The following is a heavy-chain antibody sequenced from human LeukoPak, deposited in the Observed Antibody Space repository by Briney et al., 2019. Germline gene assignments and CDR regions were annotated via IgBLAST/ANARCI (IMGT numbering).Heavy chain of an antibody. CDR2: IKQDGSEK. D-gene: IGHD2/OR15-2a*01. V-gene: IGHV3-7*01. J-gene: IGHJ5*02. CDR3: VRDPFFSVP. Sequence: GGSLRLSCAVSGFTITNHWMSWVRQAPGKGLEWVANIKQDGSEKYYVDSVKGRFTISRDNGKNSLYLQMNSLRVEDTALYYCVRDPFFSVPWGQGTLVTASS. CDR1: GFTITNHW.